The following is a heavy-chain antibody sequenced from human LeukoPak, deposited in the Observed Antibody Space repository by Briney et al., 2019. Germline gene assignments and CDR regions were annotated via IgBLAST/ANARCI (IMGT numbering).Heavy chain of an antibody. Sequence: SETLSLTCTVSGGSISSSSYYWGWIRQPPGKGLEWIGSIYYSGSTYYNPSLKSRVTISVDTSKNQFSLKLSSVTAADTAVYYCARATYYDFWSGYYENYYYYYGMDVWGQGTTVTVSS. V-gene: IGHV4-39*07. CDR3: ARATYYDFWSGYYENYYYYYGMDV. J-gene: IGHJ6*02. CDR1: GGSISSSSYY. D-gene: IGHD3-3*01. CDR2: IYYSGST.